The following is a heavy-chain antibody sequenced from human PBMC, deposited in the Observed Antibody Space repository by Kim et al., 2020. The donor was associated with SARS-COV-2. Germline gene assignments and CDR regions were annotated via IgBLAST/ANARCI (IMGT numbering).Heavy chain of an antibody. CDR3: ARGDHFAAYYFDY. D-gene: IGHD6-13*01. CDR2: IYYSGST. CDR1: GGSISSYY. V-gene: IGHV4-59*13. Sequence: SETLSLTCTVSGGSISSYYWSWIRQPPGKGLEWVGNIYYSGSTNYNPSLKNRVTISVDTSKNHFSLKLSSVTAADTAVYYCARGDHFAAYYFDYWGQGTL. J-gene: IGHJ4*02.